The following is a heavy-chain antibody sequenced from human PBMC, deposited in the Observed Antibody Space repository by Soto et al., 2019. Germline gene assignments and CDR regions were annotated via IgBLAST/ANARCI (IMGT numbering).Heavy chain of an antibody. J-gene: IGHJ6*02. Sequence: QVQLVQSGAEVKKPGSSVKVSCKASGGTFSSSAFSWVRQAPGQGLEWMGGIIPLFRKPDYGQRFQGRVTITADESAGTVYMELRGMRSEDTAVYCCARDKGRQQLGGNYYYITDIWGQGTTVTVSS. V-gene: IGHV1-69*01. CDR1: GGTFSSSA. CDR3: ARDKGRQQLGGNYYYITDI. D-gene: IGHD3-3*02. CDR2: IIPLFRKP.